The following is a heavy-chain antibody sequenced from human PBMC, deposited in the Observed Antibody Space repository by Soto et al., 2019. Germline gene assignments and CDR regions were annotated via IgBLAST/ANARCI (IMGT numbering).Heavy chain of an antibody. CDR1: GFTLENSA. CDR2: IVVGIGIT. J-gene: IGHJ4*02. V-gene: IGHV1-58*02. Sequence: SVKVSCKASGFTLENSAIQWVRQARGQRLEWMGRIVVGIGITNYAQKFQDRVTITADKSTSTAYMELSSLISEDTAVYYCASAGDGYNGDYWGQGTLVTVSS. D-gene: IGHD5-12*01. CDR3: ASAGDGYNGDY.